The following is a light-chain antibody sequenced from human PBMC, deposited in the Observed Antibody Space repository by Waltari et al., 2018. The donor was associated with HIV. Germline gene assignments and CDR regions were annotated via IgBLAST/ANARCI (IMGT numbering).Light chain of an antibody. J-gene: IGKJ1*01. CDR3: LQDYNYPRT. V-gene: IGKV1-6*01. CDR1: QGIRND. CDR2: AAS. Sequence: AIQMTQSPSSLSASVGDRVPITCRASQGIRNDLGWYQQKPGKAPKLLIYAASSLQSGGPSRFSGSGSGTDFTLTISSLQPEDFATYYCLQDYNYPRTFGQGTKVEIK.